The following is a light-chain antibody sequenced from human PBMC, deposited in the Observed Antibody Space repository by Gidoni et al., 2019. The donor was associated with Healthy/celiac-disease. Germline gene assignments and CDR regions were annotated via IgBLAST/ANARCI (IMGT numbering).Light chain of an antibody. V-gene: IGLV3-27*01. J-gene: IGLJ3*02. CDR2: KDS. CDR3: YSAADNNRGV. Sequence: SYELTQPSSVSVSPGQTARITCSGDVLAKKYARWFQQKPGQATVLVIYKDSERPSGIPERFSGSSSGTTVTLTISGAQVEDEADYYCYSAADNNRGVFGGGTKLTVL. CDR1: VLAKKY.